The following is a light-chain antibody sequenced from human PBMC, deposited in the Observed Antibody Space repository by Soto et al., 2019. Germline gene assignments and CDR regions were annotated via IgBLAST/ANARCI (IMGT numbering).Light chain of an antibody. CDR2: GAS. CDR1: QRVSSN. J-gene: IGKJ2*01. V-gene: IGKV3-15*01. CDR3: QQYNNWPPYT. Sequence: IVLTQSPGTLSLSPGERATLSCSASQRVSSNLAWYQQKPGQAPRLLIYGASTRATGIPARVSSSGSGTEFALTIRSLQSEDLAVYYWQQYNNWPPYTVGQGTKLEIK.